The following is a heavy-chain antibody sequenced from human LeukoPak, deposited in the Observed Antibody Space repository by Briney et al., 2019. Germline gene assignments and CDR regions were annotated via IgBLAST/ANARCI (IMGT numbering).Heavy chain of an antibody. CDR1: GGSFSGYC. Sequence: SETLSLTCAVYGGSFSGYCWSWIRQPAGKGLEWIGHIYISGNTNYNPSLKSRVAISVDTSKNQFSQKLSSVTAADTAVYYCARDPGILIRGSRRGYDGNYYYMDVWGKGTTVTISS. V-gene: IGHV4-4*07. CDR2: IYISGNT. D-gene: IGHD3-16*01. CDR3: ARDPGILIRGSRRGYDGNYYYMDV. J-gene: IGHJ6*03.